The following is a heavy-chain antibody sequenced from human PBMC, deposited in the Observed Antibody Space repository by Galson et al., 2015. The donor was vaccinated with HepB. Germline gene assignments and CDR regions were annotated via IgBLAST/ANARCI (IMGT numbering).Heavy chain of an antibody. Sequence: QSGAEVKKPGESLRISCKASGNSVNTFWIGWLRQMPGRGPECLGLIYLSDSDTRYSPVFQGHVTISADKSTSTAFLQWSSLKASDTAIYYCAASYDILVTCRPTGFDCWGPGTLVTVSS. V-gene: IGHV5-51*03. CDR1: GNSVNTFW. J-gene: IGHJ4*02. D-gene: IGHD3-9*01. CDR2: IYLSDSDT. CDR3: AASYDILVTCRPTGFDC.